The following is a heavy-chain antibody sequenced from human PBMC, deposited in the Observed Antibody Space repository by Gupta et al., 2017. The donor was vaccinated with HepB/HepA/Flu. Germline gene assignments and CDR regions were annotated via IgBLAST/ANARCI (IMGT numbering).Heavy chain of an antibody. CDR2: IFHSGST. Sequence: QLQLEASGQGVFNPSETLSRTCTLPGGSITHNYYFWGWIRHPPGKGLEWFGSIFHSGSTSYKSSLKRRNSVSVDSSKNQFSLMLSSVTAAGTAVYYWAGQYTGPDYFDYWGLGTLVTVSS. V-gene: IGHV4-39*01. CDR1: GGSITHNYYF. J-gene: IGHJ4*02. D-gene: IGHD1-1*01. CDR3: AGQYTGPDYFDY.